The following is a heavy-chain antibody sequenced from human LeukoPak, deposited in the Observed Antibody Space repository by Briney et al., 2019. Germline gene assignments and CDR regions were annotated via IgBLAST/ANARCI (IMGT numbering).Heavy chain of an antibody. D-gene: IGHD6-19*01. V-gene: IGHV4-59*08. J-gene: IGHJ4*02. CDR2: IYYSGST. CDR1: GGSISTYY. CDR3: ARRGYSSGWQFDY. Sequence: SETLSLTCTVSGGSISTYYWSWIRQPPGKTLEWIGYIYYSGSTNYNPSLKSRVTISVDTSKNQFSLKLSSVTAADTAVYYCARRGYSSGWQFDYWGQGTLVTVSS.